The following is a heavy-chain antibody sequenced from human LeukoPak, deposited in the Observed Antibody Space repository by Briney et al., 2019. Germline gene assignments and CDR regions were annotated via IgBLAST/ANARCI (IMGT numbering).Heavy chain of an antibody. CDR3: ARATRDDYYDSSGYSDAFDI. Sequence: GGSLRLSCAASGFTFSSYWMHWVRQAPGKGLVWVSRINSDGSSTSYADSVKGRFTISRDNAKNTLYLQMNSLRAEDTAVYYCARATRDDYYDSSGYSDAFDIWGQGTTVTVSS. J-gene: IGHJ3*02. D-gene: IGHD3-22*01. CDR1: GFTFSSYW. CDR2: INSDGSST. V-gene: IGHV3-74*01.